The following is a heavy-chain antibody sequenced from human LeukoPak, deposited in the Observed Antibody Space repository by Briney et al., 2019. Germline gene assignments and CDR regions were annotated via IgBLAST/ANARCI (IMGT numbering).Heavy chain of an antibody. V-gene: IGHV4-39*01. CDR3: ARRARRRSSGYYEFDY. CDR1: GGSISSSGYY. D-gene: IGHD3-22*01. Sequence: SETLSLTCTASGGSISSSGYYWGWIRQPPGKGLEWIASINYSGTTYYNPSLKSRVTISEDRSKNQFSLKLSSVTAADTAVYYCARRARRRSSGYYEFDYWGQGTLVTVSS. J-gene: IGHJ4*02. CDR2: INYSGTT.